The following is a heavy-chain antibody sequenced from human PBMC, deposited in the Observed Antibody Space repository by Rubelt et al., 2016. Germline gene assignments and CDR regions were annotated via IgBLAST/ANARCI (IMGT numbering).Heavy chain of an antibody. Sequence: QVQLVQSGAEVKKPGSSVKVSCKASGGTFSSYAISWVRQAPGQGLEWMGGIIPIFGTANYAQKFQVTSRMNDANSTSPAYMKLSSLRSEDTAVYYCARDFLEWSDAFDIWGQGTMVTVSS. V-gene: IGHV1-69*06. CDR1: GGTFSSYA. CDR2: IIPIFGTA. CDR3: ARDFLEWSDAFDI. J-gene: IGHJ3*02. D-gene: IGHD3-3*01.